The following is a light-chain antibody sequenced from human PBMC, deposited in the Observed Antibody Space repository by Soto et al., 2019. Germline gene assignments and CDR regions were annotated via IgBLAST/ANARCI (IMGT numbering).Light chain of an antibody. CDR2: GAS. Sequence: EIVLTQSPGTLSLSPGERATLSCRASQSVSSSYLAWYQQKPGQAPRLLIFGASSRASGIPDRFVGSGSGTDFTLTISRLEPEDFAVYYCQQHTGSSWTFGQGTKVEIK. V-gene: IGKV3-20*01. J-gene: IGKJ1*01. CDR3: QQHTGSSWT. CDR1: QSVSSSY.